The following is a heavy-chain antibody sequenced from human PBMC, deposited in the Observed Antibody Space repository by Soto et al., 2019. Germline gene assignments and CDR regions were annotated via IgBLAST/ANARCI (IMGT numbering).Heavy chain of an antibody. CDR3: ARGAATAEYFLKYYYYYYMDV. D-gene: IGHD6-25*01. CDR2: ISSSSSTI. J-gene: IGHJ6*03. V-gene: IGHV3-48*01. CDR1: GFTFSSYS. Sequence: GGSLRLSCAASGFTFSSYSMNWVRQAPGKGLEWVSYISSSSSTIYYADSVKGRFTISRDNAKNSLYLQMNSLRAEDTAVYYCARGAATAEYFLKYYYYYYMDVWGKGTTVTVSS.